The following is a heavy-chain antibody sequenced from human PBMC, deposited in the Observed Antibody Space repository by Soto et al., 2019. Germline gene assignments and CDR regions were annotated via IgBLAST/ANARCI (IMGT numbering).Heavy chain of an antibody. CDR3: ARAAMGGSSWPFDY. D-gene: IGHD6-13*01. Sequence: QVQLQESGPGLVKPSGTLSLTCAVSGGSISSSNWWSWVRQPPGKGLEWIGEIYHSGSTNDNPSLKSRVNISVDKSKNQFSLKLSSVTAADTAVYYCARAAMGGSSWPFDYWGQGTLVTVSS. V-gene: IGHV4-4*02. J-gene: IGHJ4*02. CDR1: GGSISSSNW. CDR2: IYHSGST.